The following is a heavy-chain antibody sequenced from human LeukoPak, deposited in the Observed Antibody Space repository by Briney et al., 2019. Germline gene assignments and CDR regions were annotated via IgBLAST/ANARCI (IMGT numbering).Heavy chain of an antibody. J-gene: IGHJ5*02. V-gene: IGHV4-30-2*01. CDR2: IYHSGST. Sequence: PSETLSLTCAVSGGSISSGGYSWSWIRQPPGKGLEWIGYIYHSGSTYYNPSLKSRVTISVDRSKNQFSLKLSSVTAADTAVYYCARADMVRGIYPWGQGTLVTVSS. CDR1: GGSISSGGYS. D-gene: IGHD3-10*01. CDR3: ARADMVRGIYP.